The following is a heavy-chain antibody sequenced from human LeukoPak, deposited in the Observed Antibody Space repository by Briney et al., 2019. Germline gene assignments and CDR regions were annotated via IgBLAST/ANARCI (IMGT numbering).Heavy chain of an antibody. CDR3: ARRAGDYSHPYDY. CDR1: GLTVSSNC. J-gene: IGHJ4*02. Sequence: GGSLRLSCAASGLTVSSNCMSWVRQAPGHGLEWVSFIYSGGSTYYTDSVEGRFTISRDNSKSTLYLQMNSLRAEDTAVYYCARRAGDYSHPYDYWGQGILVTVSS. D-gene: IGHD3-22*01. V-gene: IGHV3-53*01. CDR2: IYSGGST.